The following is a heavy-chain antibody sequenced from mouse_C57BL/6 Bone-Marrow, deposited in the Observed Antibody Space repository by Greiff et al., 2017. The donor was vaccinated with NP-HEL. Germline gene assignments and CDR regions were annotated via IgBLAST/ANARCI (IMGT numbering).Heavy chain of an antibody. J-gene: IGHJ1*03. CDR3: ARDGGNYDWYFDV. V-gene: IGHV5-4*01. CDR1: GFTFSSYA. CDR2: ISDGGSYT. D-gene: IGHD2-1*01. Sequence: VQLKESGGGLVKPGGSLKLSCAASGFTFSSYAMSWVRQTPEKRLEWVATISDGGSYTYYPDNVKGRFTISRDNAKNNLYLQMSHLKSEDTAMYYCARDGGNYDWYFDVWGTGTTVTVSS.